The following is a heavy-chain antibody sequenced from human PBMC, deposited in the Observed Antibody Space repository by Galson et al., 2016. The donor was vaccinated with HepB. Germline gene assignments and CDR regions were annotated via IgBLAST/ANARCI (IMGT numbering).Heavy chain of an antibody. J-gene: IGHJ4*01. Sequence: QSGAEVKKPGESLKISCQTSGYMFDNFWIAWVRQMPGKGLEWMGSIYPEDLDVRYSPSFQGQVTISADTSISTAYLQWSSLRASDIAVYYCARLDREGPLDFWGHGTLVTVSS. CDR1: GYMFDNFW. CDR3: ARLDREGPLDF. V-gene: IGHV5-51*03. D-gene: IGHD3-9*01. CDR2: IYPEDLDV.